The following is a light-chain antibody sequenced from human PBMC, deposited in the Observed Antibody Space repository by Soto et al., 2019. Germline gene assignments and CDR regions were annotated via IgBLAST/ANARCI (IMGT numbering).Light chain of an antibody. CDR1: QSVSSSY. CDR2: RAS. J-gene: IGKJ1*01. CDR3: QQYSASPRT. Sequence: EIVMTQSPGTLSLSPGERATLSCRASQSVSSSYLAWYQQKPGQAPKVLIYRASSRATGIPDRFSASGTGTDFTLNISRLEPEDFAVYYCQQYSASPRTFGQGTKVDIK. V-gene: IGKV3-20*01.